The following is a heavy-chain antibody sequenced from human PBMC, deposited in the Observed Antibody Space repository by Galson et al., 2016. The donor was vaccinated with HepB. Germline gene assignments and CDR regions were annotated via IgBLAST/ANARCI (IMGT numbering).Heavy chain of an antibody. CDR2: ISYDGKNK. V-gene: IGHV3-30*04. D-gene: IGHD1-26*01. Sequence: SLRLSCAASGFTFSRFAMHWVRQAPGKGLEWVAFISYDGKNKYYADSVKGRFSMSKDSPKNMLYLQMNSLRPEDTAVYYCARGSEVGLVFDYWGQGTPVTISS. CDR3: ARGSEVGLVFDY. J-gene: IGHJ4*02. CDR1: GFTFSRFA.